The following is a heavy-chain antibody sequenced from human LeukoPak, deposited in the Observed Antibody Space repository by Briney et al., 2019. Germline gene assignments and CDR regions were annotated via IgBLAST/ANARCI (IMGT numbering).Heavy chain of an antibody. V-gene: IGHV1-69*05. Sequence: SVKVSCKASGGTFSSYAINWVRQAPGQGLEWMGGIIPIFGTANYAQKFQGRVTITTDESTSTAYMELSSLRSEDTAVYYCARDKIVVVPAATVYYYYGMDVWGQGTTVTVSS. CDR3: ARDKIVVVPAATVYYYYGMDV. CDR2: IIPIFGTA. D-gene: IGHD2-2*01. J-gene: IGHJ6*02. CDR1: GGTFSSYA.